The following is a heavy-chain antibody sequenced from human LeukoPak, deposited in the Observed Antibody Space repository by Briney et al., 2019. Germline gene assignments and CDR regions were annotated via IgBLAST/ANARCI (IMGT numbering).Heavy chain of an antibody. V-gene: IGHV4-39*07. D-gene: IGHD6-25*01. CDR2: IYYSGST. CDR1: GGSISSSSYY. Sequence: SQTLSLTCTVSGGSISSSSYYWGWIRQPPGKGLEWIGSIYYSGSTYYNPSLKSRVTISVDTSKNQFSLKLSSVTAADTAVYYCARVSSAAAKGVWFDPWGQGTLVTVSS. J-gene: IGHJ5*02. CDR3: ARVSSAAAKGVWFDP.